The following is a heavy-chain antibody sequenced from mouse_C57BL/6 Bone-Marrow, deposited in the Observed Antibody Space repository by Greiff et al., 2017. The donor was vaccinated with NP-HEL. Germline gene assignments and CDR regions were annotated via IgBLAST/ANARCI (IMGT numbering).Heavy chain of an antibody. Sequence: EVMLVESGGGLVQPGGSLKLSCAASGFTFSDYYMYWVRQTPEKRLEWVAYISNGGGSTYYPDTVKGRFTSSRDNAKNTLYLQMSRLKSEDTAMYYCARRTVPHWYFDVWGTGTTVTVSS. CDR1: GFTFSDYY. J-gene: IGHJ1*03. V-gene: IGHV5-12*01. CDR3: ARRTVPHWYFDV. CDR2: ISNGGGST. D-gene: IGHD1-1*01.